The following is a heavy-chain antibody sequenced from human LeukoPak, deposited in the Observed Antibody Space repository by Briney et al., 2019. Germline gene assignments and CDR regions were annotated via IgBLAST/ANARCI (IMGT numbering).Heavy chain of an antibody. V-gene: IGHV3-23*01. CDR1: GFTFSSYS. J-gene: IGHJ4*02. D-gene: IGHD4-17*01. CDR2: ISGSGGST. Sequence: GGSLRLSCAASGFTFSSYSMNWVRQAPGKGLEWVSAISGSGGSTYYADSVKGRFTISRDNSKNTLYLQMNSLRAEGTAVYYCASSLKPTVTKGFGLRDYWGQGTLVTVSS. CDR3: ASSLKPTVTKGFGLRDY.